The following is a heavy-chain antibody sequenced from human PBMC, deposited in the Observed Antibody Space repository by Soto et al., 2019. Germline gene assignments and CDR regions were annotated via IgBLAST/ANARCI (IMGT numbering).Heavy chain of an antibody. Sequence: QVQLQESGPGLVKPSETLSLTCTVSGGSISSYYWSWTRQPPGKGLEWIGYIYYSGSTNYNPSLKSRVTISVDTSKNQFSLKLSSVTAADTAVYYCAREGSGDFWSGYYGWFDPWGQGTLVTVSS. V-gene: IGHV4-59*01. CDR2: IYYSGST. CDR1: GGSISSYY. CDR3: AREGSGDFWSGYYGWFDP. J-gene: IGHJ5*02. D-gene: IGHD3-3*01.